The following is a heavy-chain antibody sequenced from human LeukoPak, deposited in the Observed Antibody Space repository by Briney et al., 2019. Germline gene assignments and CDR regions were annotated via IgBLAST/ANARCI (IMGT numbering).Heavy chain of an antibody. Sequence: GASVKVSCKASGYTFASFGITWVRQAPGQGLEWMGWINTHNGDTNYAQKLQGRVTMTRNTSISTAYMELSSLRSEDTAVYYCARTTRSYDILTGYRNYYYGMDVWGQGTTVTVSS. J-gene: IGHJ6*02. CDR2: INTHNGDT. V-gene: IGHV1-18*01. CDR1: GYTFASFG. CDR3: ARTTRSYDILTGYRNYYYGMDV. D-gene: IGHD3-9*01.